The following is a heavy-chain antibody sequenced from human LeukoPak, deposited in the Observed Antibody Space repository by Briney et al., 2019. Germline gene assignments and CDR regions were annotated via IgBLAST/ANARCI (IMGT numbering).Heavy chain of an antibody. J-gene: IGHJ3*02. CDR1: GFTFSSYA. V-gene: IGHV3-23*01. D-gene: IGHD6-13*01. CDR3: AKDSSSSWYYDAFDI. CDR2: ISGSGGNT. Sequence: GGSLRLSCAASGFTFSSYAMSWVRQAPGKGLEWVSAISGSGGNTYYADSVKGRFTISRDNSNNTLYLQMNSLRAEDTALYYRAKDSSSSWYYDAFDIWGQGTMVTVSS.